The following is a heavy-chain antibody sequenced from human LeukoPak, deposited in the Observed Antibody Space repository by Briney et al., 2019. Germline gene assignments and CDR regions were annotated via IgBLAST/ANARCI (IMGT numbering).Heavy chain of an antibody. CDR3: ARDSMVRGPFNY. D-gene: IGHD3-10*01. J-gene: IGHJ4*02. V-gene: IGHV3-21*01. CDR2: ISSSSSYI. CDR1: GFTFSSYS. Sequence: GGSLRLSCAASGFTFSSYSMNWVRQAPGKGPEWVSSISSSSSYIYYADSVKGRFTISRDNAKNSLYLQMNSLRAEDTAVYYCARDSMVRGPFNYWGQGTLVTVSS.